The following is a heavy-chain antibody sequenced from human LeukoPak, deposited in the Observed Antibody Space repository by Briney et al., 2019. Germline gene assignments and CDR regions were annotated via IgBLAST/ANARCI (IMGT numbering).Heavy chain of an antibody. CDR3: AEGRSGYSYYFDY. V-gene: IGHV1-69*01. D-gene: IGHD3-3*01. J-gene: IGHJ4*02. CDR2: IIPIFGTA. CDR1: GGTFSSYA. Sequence: SVKVSCKASGGTFSSYAISWVRQAPGQGLEWMGGIIPIFGTANYAQKFQGRATITADESTSTAYMELSSLRSEDTAVYYCAEGRSGYSYYFDYWGQGTLVTVSS.